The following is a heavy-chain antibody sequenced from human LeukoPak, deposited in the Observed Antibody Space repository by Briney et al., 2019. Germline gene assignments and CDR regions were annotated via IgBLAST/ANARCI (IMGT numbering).Heavy chain of an antibody. CDR3: ARGNYYDSSTYYRAFDI. D-gene: IGHD3-22*01. Sequence: SETLSLTCTVSGVSLSSYYWNWIRQPPGKGLEWIGYIYYSGSSNYNPSLKSRVTISVDTSKNQLSLKLSSVTAADTAVYYCARGNYYDSSTYYRAFDIWGQGTMVTVSS. CDR1: GVSLSSYY. J-gene: IGHJ3*02. V-gene: IGHV4-59*01. CDR2: IYYSGSS.